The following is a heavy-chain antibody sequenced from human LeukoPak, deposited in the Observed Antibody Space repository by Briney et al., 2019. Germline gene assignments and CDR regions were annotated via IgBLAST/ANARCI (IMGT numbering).Heavy chain of an antibody. J-gene: IGHJ4*02. V-gene: IGHV4-59*01. CDR2: IYYSGST. CDR3: AREEFEKGYDSSGYYLFDY. CDR1: GGSISSYY. Sequence: PSETLSLTCTVSGGSISSYYWSWIRQPPGKGLEWIGYIYYSGSTNYNPSLKSRVTISVDTSKNQFSLKLSSVTAADTAVYYCAREEFEKGYDSSGYYLFDYWGQGTLVTVSS. D-gene: IGHD3-22*01.